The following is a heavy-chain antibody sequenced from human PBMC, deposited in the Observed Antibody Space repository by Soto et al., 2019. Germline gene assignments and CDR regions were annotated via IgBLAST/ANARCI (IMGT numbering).Heavy chain of an antibody. V-gene: IGHV4-59*08. CDR3: ARLGGYFQAFDS. D-gene: IGHD3-22*01. CDR2: IYYTGTT. Sequence: SETLSLTCTVSGGSMRSYYWGWIRQPPGKGLQWIGYIYYTGTTSYNPYLNSRVTISVDTSKNHFSLRLSSVTAADTAIYYCARLGGYFQAFDSWGQGTLVTVFS. J-gene: IGHJ4*02. CDR1: GGSMRSYY.